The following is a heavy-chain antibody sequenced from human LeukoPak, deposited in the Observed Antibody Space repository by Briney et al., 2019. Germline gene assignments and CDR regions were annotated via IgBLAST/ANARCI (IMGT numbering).Heavy chain of an antibody. CDR1: GFTFSVYG. V-gene: IGHV3-30*02. Sequence: GGSLRLSCAASGFTFSVYGMHWVRQAPGKGLEWVALIRYDGSNKYYADSVKGRISIFRDNSNNTLYLQMNSLRVEDTAVYYCAKGGDILTGVDHFYYMDVWGKGTTVTVSS. D-gene: IGHD3-9*01. CDR3: AKGGDILTGVDHFYYMDV. J-gene: IGHJ6*03. CDR2: IRYDGSNK.